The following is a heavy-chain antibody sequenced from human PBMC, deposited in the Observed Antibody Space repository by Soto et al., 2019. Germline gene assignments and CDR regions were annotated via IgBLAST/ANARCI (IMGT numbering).Heavy chain of an antibody. CDR1: GFPFSSYG. CDR2: IWYDGSNK. J-gene: IGHJ6*02. D-gene: IGHD6-13*01. CDR3: ARSNSSSWSLDV. Sequence: GGSLRLSCAASGFPFSSYGMHWVRQAPGKGLEWVAVIWYDGSNKYYADSVKGRFTISRDNSKNTLYLQMNSLRAEDTAVYYCARSNSSSWSLDVWGQGTTVTVSS. V-gene: IGHV3-33*01.